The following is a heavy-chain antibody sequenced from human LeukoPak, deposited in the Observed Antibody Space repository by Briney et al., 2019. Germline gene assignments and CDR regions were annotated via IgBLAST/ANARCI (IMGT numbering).Heavy chain of an antibody. D-gene: IGHD6-19*01. CDR2: IIPIFGTA. CDR3: ARDRWYSSGWYLTIFDY. J-gene: IGHJ4*02. CDR1: GYSFTSYW. Sequence: KISCKGSGYSFTSYWIGWVRQMPGKGLEWMGGIIPIFGTANYAQKFQGRVTITADKSTSTAYMELSSLRSEDTAVYYCARDRWYSSGWYLTIFDYWGQGTLVTVSS. V-gene: IGHV1-69*06.